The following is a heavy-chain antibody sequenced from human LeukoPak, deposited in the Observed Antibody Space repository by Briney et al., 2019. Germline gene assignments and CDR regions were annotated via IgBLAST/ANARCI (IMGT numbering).Heavy chain of an antibody. D-gene: IGHD2-15*01. CDR2: IYYSGST. CDR1: GVSFSSSPYS. Sequence: PSETLSLTCTVSGVSFSSSPYSWGWIRQPPGKGLEWIGSIYYSGSTYYNPSLKSRVTISVDTSKNQFSLKLSSVTAADTAVYYCAGELLGFDYWGQGTLVTVSS. V-gene: IGHV4-39*07. CDR3: AGELLGFDY. J-gene: IGHJ4*02.